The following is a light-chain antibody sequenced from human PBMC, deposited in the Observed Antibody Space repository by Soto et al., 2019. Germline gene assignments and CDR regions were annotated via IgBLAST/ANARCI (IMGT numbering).Light chain of an antibody. J-gene: IGLJ1*01. V-gene: IGLV1-44*01. CDR3: AAWDDSLDGFYV. CDR2: NNN. CDR1: SSNIGTNT. Sequence: QSVLTQPPSASGTPGQRVTISCSGSSSNIGTNTVNWYLQLPGTAPKLLMYNNNQRPSGVPERFSGSKSGTSASLAIGGLQSEDESDYYCAAWDDSLDGFYVFGSWTKLTVL.